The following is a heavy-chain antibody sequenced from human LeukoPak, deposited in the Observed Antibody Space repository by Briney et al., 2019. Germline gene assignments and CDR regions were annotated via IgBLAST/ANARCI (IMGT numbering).Heavy chain of an antibody. CDR1: GYTFTSYY. V-gene: IGHV1-46*01. D-gene: IGHD3-16*02. J-gene: IGHJ4*02. CDR3: ASSRIMITFGGVIAM. CDR2: INPSGGST. Sequence: GASVKVSCKASGYTFTSYYMHWVRQAPGQGLEWMGIINPSGGSTSYAQKFQGRVTMTRDTSTSTVYMELSSLRSEDAAVYYCASSRIMITFGGVIAMWGQGTLVAVSS.